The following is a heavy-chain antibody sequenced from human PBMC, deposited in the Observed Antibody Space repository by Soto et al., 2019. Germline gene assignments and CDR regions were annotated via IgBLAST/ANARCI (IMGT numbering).Heavy chain of an antibody. J-gene: IGHJ6*04. CDR2: IYYSGTT. CDR1: GSAMSGSY. D-gene: IGHD2-2*01. V-gene: IGHV4-59*01. Sequence: ETLSLTVTVSGSAMSGSYWTGFRRPPGQGLEWIGYIYYSGTTNYTPSLKSRVTISVDTSKPQFCLTLSCVTAADTAVYYCAAHCSSSSCRYSLDQYSGMDIWAKGTPLTV. CDR3: AAHCSSSSCRYSLDQYSGMDI.